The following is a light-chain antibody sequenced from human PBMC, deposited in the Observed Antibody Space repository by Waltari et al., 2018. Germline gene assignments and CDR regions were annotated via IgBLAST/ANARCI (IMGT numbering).Light chain of an antibody. CDR3: QRYNSAPFT. CDR2: AAS. Sequence: DIQMTQSPSFLSSPVGDRVTITCRASQGINNYLAWYQQTPGKVPKRLIYAASTLQSGVPSRFSGSGPGTDFTLTITSLQPEDVATYYCQRYNSAPFTFGPGTKVDI. V-gene: IGKV1-27*01. J-gene: IGKJ3*01. CDR1: QGINNY.